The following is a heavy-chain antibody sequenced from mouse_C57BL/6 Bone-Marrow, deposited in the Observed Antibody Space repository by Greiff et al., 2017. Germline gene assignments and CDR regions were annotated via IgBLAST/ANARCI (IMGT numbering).Heavy chain of an antibody. V-gene: IGHV1-66*01. J-gene: IGHJ3*01. CDR1: GYSFTSYY. CDR2: IYPGSGNT. CDR3: ARIIYWFAY. Sequence: QVTLKESGPELVKPGASVKISCKASGYSFTSYYIHWVKQRPGQGLEWIGWIYPGSGNTKYTEKFKGKATLTADTSSSTAYMQLSSLTSEDSAVYYCARIIYWFAYWGQGTLVTVSA.